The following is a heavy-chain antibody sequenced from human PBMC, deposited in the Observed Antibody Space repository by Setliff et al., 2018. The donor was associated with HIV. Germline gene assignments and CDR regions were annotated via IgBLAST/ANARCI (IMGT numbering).Heavy chain of an antibody. CDR1: GFSLINYG. V-gene: IGHV3-23*01. CDR3: AKDGISGGSYPPYYFDY. J-gene: IGHJ4*01. Sequence: GGSLRLSCEASGFSLINYGMSWVRQAPGKGLEWVSVISGSGSGTFYADSVKGRFTISRDNSKNTLYLQMNRLRVDDTAVYYCAKDGISGGSYPPYYFDYWGHGTLVTVSS. D-gene: IGHD2-15*01. CDR2: ISGSGSGT.